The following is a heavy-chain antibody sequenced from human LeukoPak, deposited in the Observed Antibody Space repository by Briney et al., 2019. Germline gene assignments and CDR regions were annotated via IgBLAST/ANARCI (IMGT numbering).Heavy chain of an antibody. Sequence: ASVKVSCKASGYSFTGYYIHWVRQAPGQGLEWIGWTNPNSGVTEYEQKFQGRVTMTRDTSTSTAYMELSSLRSDDTAVYYCARGAVGYSGYDNWFDPWGQGTLVTVSS. CDR1: GYSFTGYY. D-gene: IGHD5-12*01. J-gene: IGHJ5*02. CDR3: ARGAVGYSGYDNWFDP. CDR2: TNPNSGVT. V-gene: IGHV1-2*02.